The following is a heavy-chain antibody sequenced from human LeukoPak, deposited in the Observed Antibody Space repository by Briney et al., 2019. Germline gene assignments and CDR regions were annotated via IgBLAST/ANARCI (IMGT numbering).Heavy chain of an antibody. D-gene: IGHD2-2*01. J-gene: IGHJ6*03. CDR1: GGSICSHY. V-gene: IGHV4-59*08. CDR3: ARVPRSYYYYYYMDV. Sequence: PSETLSLTCTVSGGSICSHYWNWIRQPPGKGLEWIGYIYHSGSTNYSPSLKRRVTMSVDTSKNQFSLKLSSVTAADTAVYYCARVPRSYYYYYYMDVWGKGTTVTVSS. CDR2: IYHSGST.